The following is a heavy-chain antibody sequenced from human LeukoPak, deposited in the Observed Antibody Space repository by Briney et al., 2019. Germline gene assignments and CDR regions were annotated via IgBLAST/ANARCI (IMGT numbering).Heavy chain of an antibody. CDR2: IYHSGST. V-gene: IGHV4-38-2*01. CDR1: GYSISSGYY. J-gene: IGHJ4*02. D-gene: IGHD2-2*01. Sequence: PSETLSLTCAVSGYSISSGYYWGWIRPPPGKGLEWIGSIYHSGSTYYNPSLKSRVTISVDTSKNQFSLKLSSVPAADTAVYYCARQAGWRRGVLVVVPADSLDYWGQGTLVTVSS. CDR3: ARQAGWRRGVLVVVPADSLDY.